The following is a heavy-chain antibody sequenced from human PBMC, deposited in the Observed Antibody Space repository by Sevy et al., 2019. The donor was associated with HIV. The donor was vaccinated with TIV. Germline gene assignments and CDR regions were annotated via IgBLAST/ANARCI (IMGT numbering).Heavy chain of an antibody. CDR2: ISSDGDEH. Sequence: GSLRLSCAASGFSFSSYFMHWVRQAPGKGLEWVAVISSDGDEHYHADSVRGRFTISRDNSKSTLDLQMDSLRRDDTAVYYCFGGTTTSDFWGQGTLVTVSS. V-gene: IGHV3-30*03. CDR3: FGGTTTSDF. J-gene: IGHJ4*02. CDR1: GFSFSSYF. D-gene: IGHD1-1*01.